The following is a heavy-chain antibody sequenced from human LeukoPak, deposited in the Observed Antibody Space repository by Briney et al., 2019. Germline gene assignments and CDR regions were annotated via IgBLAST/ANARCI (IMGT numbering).Heavy chain of an antibody. CDR1: GGSFSGYY. CDR3: ARGRPSSGWYNNWFDP. Sequence: PSETLSLTCAVYGGSFSGYYWSWIRQPPGKGLEWIGEINHSGSTNYNPSLKSRVTISVDPSKNQFSLKLSSVNAADTAVYYCARGRPSSGWYNNWFDPWGQGTLVTVSS. V-gene: IGHV4-34*01. CDR2: INHSGST. J-gene: IGHJ5*02. D-gene: IGHD6-19*01.